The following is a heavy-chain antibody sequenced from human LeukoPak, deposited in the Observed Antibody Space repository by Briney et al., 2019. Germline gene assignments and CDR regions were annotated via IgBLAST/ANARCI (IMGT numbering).Heavy chain of an antibody. CDR3: AKLHDYGDYDVGYFDY. V-gene: IGHV3-33*06. CDR1: GFTFSSYG. CDR2: IWYDGSNK. D-gene: IGHD4-17*01. J-gene: IGHJ4*02. Sequence: PGRSLRLSCAASGFTFSSYGMHWVRQAPGKGLEWVAVIWYDGSNKYYADSVKGRFTISRDNSKNKLYLQMNSLRAEDTAVYYCAKLHDYGDYDVGYFDYWGQGTLVTVSS.